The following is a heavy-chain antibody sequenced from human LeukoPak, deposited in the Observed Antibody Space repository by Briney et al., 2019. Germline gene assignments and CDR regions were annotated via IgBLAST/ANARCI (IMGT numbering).Heavy chain of an antibody. CDR1: GYIFTGYG. CDR2: INPNSGGT. Sequence: ASVKVSCKASGYIFTGYGFTWVRQAPGQGLEWMGWINPNSGGTNYAQKFQGRVTMTRDTSISTAYMELSRLRSDDTAVYYCARAYSSSWYYYYYYMDVWGKGTTVAVSS. V-gene: IGHV1-2*02. J-gene: IGHJ6*03. D-gene: IGHD6-13*01. CDR3: ARAYSSSWYYYYYYMDV.